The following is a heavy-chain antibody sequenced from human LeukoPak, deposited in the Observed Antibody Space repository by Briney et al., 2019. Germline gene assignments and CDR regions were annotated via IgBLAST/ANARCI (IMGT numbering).Heavy chain of an antibody. J-gene: IGHJ4*02. Sequence: SGRSLRLSCAASGFTFSSYAMHWVRQAPGKGLEWVAVISYDGSNKYYADSVKGRFTISRDNSKNTLYLQMNSLRAGDTAVYYCARDGIVVVTAYIDYWGQGTLVTVSS. CDR2: ISYDGSNK. D-gene: IGHD2-21*02. V-gene: IGHV3-30*01. CDR3: ARDGIVVVTAYIDY. CDR1: GFTFSSYA.